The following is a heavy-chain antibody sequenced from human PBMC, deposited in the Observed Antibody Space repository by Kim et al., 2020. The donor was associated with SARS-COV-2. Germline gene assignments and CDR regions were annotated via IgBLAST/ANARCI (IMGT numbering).Heavy chain of an antibody. Sequence: GGSLRLSSAASGFTFSSYSMNWVRQAPGKGLEWVSSISSSSSYIYYADSVKGRFTISRDNAKNSLYLQMNSLRAEDTAVYYCARDPGYYDSSGYSGWGQGTLVTVSS. CDR2: ISSSSSYI. CDR1: GFTFSSYS. D-gene: IGHD3-22*01. CDR3: ARDPGYYDSSGYSG. J-gene: IGHJ4*02. V-gene: IGHV3-21*01.